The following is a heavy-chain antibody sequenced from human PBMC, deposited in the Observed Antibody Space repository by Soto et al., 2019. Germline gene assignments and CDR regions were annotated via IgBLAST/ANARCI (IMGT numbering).Heavy chain of an antibody. CDR3: ARSRTSSHFHP. Sequence: QVQLVQSGAEVRKPGSSVKVSCKISGGTFTNYVISWLRQAPGQGLEWMGGLIPIFGAANLAQKFQGRVTITADETTGTVHMEFSSPTTEDTAVHYRARSRTSSHFHPWGQGTLVTVSS. J-gene: IGHJ5*02. CDR2: LIPIFGAA. V-gene: IGHV1-69*01. D-gene: IGHD1-1*01. CDR1: GGTFTNYV.